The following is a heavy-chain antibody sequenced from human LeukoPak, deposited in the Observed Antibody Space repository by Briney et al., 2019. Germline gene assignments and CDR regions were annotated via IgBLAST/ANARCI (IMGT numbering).Heavy chain of an antibody. J-gene: IGHJ4*02. Sequence: GASVKVSCKASGGTFSSYAINWVRQATGQGLEWMGWMNPNSGNTGYAQKFQGRVTMTRNTSISTAYMELSSLRSEDTAVYYCARPPPGWGFDYWGQGTLVTVSS. D-gene: IGHD7-27*01. CDR2: MNPNSGNT. V-gene: IGHV1-8*02. CDR3: ARPPPGWGFDY. CDR1: GGTFSSYA.